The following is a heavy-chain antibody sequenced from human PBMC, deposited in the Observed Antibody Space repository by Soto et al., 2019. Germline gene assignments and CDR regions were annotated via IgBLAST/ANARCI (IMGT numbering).Heavy chain of an antibody. Sequence: GASVKVSCKASGYTFTDYYINWVRQAPGQGLEWMGWMNPNNGVTNYAQKFQGRVTMTRDTSISTAYMDLSRLRSDDTALYYCARGALTVANWFDPWGQGTQVTAPQ. CDR2: MNPNNGVT. CDR3: ARGALTVANWFDP. D-gene: IGHD6-19*01. CDR1: GYTFTDYY. V-gene: IGHV1-2*02. J-gene: IGHJ5*02.